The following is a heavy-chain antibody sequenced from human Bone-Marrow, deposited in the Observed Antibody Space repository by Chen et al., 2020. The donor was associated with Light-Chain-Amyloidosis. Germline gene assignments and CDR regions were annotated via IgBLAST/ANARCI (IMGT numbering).Heavy chain of an antibody. V-gene: IGHV3-23*01. J-gene: IGHJ4*02. CDR1: GFTFSSQP. CDR3: AKWDWNTNYFDD. CDR2: ISDRGSNT. D-gene: IGHD1-1*01. Sequence: EVQLLESGGGLVQPGGSLRLSCAASGFTFSSQPMSWVRQAPGKGLEWVSGISDRGSNTYYADSMEGRFTVSRDNSKNTLHLQMNSLGAEATAVYYCAKWDWNTNYFDDWGQGTLVTVSS.